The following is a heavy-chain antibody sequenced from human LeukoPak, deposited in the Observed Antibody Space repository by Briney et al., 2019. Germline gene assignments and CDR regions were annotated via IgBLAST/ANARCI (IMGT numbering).Heavy chain of an antibody. CDR1: GFTFSSYA. V-gene: IGHV3-64*01. J-gene: IGHJ4*02. D-gene: IGHD3-3*01. CDR3: ARVNDFWSGYSDY. Sequence: GGSLRLSCAASGFTFSSYAMHWVRQAPGKGLEYVSAISSNGGSTYYANSVKGRFTISRDNSKNTLYLQMGSLRAEDMAVYYCARVNDFWSGYSDYWGQGTLVTVSS. CDR2: ISSNGGST.